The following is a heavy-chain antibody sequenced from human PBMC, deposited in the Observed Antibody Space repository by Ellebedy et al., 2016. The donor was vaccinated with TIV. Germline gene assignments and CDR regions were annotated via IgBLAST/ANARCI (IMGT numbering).Heavy chain of an antibody. V-gene: IGHV4-4*07. J-gene: IGHJ3*01. D-gene: IGHD3-22*01. CDR1: GVSITSHF. CDR2: LHPSGTP. Sequence: SETLSLTCAVSGVSITSHFWTWIRQPAGGGLEWIGRLHPSGTPNYNPSLKSRVIMSRDTSKDQFSLKLSSVTAADTAVYYCARHGPQWFDAFDLWGQGTLVPVSS. CDR3: ARHGPQWFDAFDL.